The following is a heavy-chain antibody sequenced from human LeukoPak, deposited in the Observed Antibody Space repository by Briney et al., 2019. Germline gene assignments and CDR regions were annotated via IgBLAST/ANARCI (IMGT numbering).Heavy chain of an antibody. CDR1: GFTFSSYA. CDR3: AKHGYYDFWTGGFDY. V-gene: IGHV3-23*01. D-gene: IGHD3-3*01. CDR2: ISGSGGST. J-gene: IGHJ4*02. Sequence: GGSLRLSCAASGFTFSSYAMSWVRQAPGKGLEWVSAISGSGGSTCYAGSVKGRFTISRDNSKNTLYLQMNSLRAEDTAVYSCAKHGYYDFWTGGFDYWGQGTLVTVSS.